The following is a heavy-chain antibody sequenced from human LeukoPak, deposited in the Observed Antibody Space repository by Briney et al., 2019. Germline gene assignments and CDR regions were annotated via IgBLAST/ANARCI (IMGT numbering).Heavy chain of an antibody. D-gene: IGHD3-22*01. CDR1: GFTFSDYY. V-gene: IGHV3-11*04. J-gene: IGHJ4*02. CDR2: ISSSGSTI. Sequence: GGSLRLSCAASGFTFSDYYMSWIRQAPGKGLEWVSYISSSGSTIYYADSVKGRFTISRDNAKNSLYLQMNSLRAEDTAVYYCAKYYYDSSGYFFDYWGQGTLVTVSS. CDR3: AKYYYDSSGYFFDY.